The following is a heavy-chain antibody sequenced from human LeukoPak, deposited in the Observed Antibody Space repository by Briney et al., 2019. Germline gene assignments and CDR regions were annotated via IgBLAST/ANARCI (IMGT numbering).Heavy chain of an antibody. V-gene: IGHV4-61*02. CDR3: AREFTIFGVVIIGWFDP. Sequence: SETLSLTCTVPDGSISSGSYYWSWIRQPAGKGLEWIGRIYTSGSTNYNPSLKSRVTISVDTSKNQFSLKLSSVTAADTAVYYCAREFTIFGVVIIGWFDPWGQGTLVTVSS. CDR2: IYTSGST. D-gene: IGHD3-3*01. CDR1: DGSISSGSYY. J-gene: IGHJ5*02.